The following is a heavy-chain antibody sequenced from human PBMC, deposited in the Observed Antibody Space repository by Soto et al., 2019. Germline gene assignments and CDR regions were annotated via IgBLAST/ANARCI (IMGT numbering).Heavy chain of an antibody. Sequence: SETLSLTCTVSGGSISSSSYYWGWIRQPPGKGLEWIGSIYYSGSTYYNPSLKSRVTISVDTSKIQFSLKLSSVTAADTAVYYCAIIPHSSGWYVGVWGQGTLVTVSS. CDR2: IYYSGST. CDR3: AIIPHSSGWYVGV. D-gene: IGHD6-19*01. V-gene: IGHV4-39*01. CDR1: GGSISSSSYY. J-gene: IGHJ4*02.